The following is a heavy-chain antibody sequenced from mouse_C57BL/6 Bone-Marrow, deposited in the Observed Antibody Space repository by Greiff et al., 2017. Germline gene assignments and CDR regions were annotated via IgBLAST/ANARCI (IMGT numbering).Heavy chain of an antibody. D-gene: IGHD2-4*01. V-gene: IGHV3-6*01. CDR3: ASYDYLRYFDV. CDR1: GYSITSGYY. Sequence: EVHLVESGPGLVKPSQSLSLTCSVTGYSITSGYYWNWIRQFPGNKLEWMGYISYDGSNNYNPSLKNRISITRDTSKNQFFLKLNSVTTEDTATYYCASYDYLRYFDVWGTGTTVTVSS. J-gene: IGHJ1*03. CDR2: ISYDGSN.